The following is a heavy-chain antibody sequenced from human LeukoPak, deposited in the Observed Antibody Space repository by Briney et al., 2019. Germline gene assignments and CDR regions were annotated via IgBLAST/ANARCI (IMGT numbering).Heavy chain of an antibody. D-gene: IGHD3-16*01. CDR3: AREQYYGERGAFDS. V-gene: IGHV3-21*01. CDR1: GFTFSSYT. CDR2: ISGSANYI. Sequence: GGSLRLSCAASGFTFSSYTVNWVRQAPGKGLEWVSSISGSANYIYYADSVRGRFTISGDNAKNSLYLQMNSLTAEDTAVYYCAREQYYGERGAFDSWGQGTLVTVSS. J-gene: IGHJ4*02.